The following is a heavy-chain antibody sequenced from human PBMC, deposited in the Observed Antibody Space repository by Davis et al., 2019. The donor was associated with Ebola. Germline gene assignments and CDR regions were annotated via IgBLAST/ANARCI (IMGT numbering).Heavy chain of an antibody. D-gene: IGHD3-10*01. CDR1: GFTFSSYW. CDR2: INSDGSST. Sequence: HTGGSLRLSCAASGFTFSSYWMHWVRHAPGKGLVWVSRINSDGSSTSYADSVKGRFTISRDNAKNTLYLQMNSLRAEDTAVYYCARDMWGSGYYYYGMDVWGQGTTVTVSS. J-gene: IGHJ6*02. V-gene: IGHV3-74*01. CDR3: ARDMWGSGYYYYGMDV.